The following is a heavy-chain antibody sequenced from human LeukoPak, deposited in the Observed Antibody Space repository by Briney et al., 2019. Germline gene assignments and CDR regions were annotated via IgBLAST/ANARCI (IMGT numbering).Heavy chain of an antibody. D-gene: IGHD2-15*01. J-gene: IGHJ4*02. CDR3: ARDCSGGSCYDGVDY. CDR2: INPNSGGT. V-gene: IGHV1-2*04. CDR1: GYTFTGYY. Sequence: ASVKVSCKASGYTFTGYYMHWVRQAPGQGLEWMGWINPNSGGTNYAQKFQGWVTMTTDTSTTTAYMELRSLGTDDTAVYYCARDCSGGSCYDGVDYWGQGTLVTVSS.